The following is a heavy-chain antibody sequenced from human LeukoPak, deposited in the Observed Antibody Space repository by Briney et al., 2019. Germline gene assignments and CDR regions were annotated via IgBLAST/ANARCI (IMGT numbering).Heavy chain of an antibody. D-gene: IGHD6-19*01. CDR3: ARGLSFRFGY. V-gene: IGHV6-1*01. J-gene: IGHJ4*02. CDR1: GDSVSSNSAA. Sequence: QTLSLTCDISGDSVSSNSAAWSWISPSPSRGLEWLGRPFYRSKWYTQYSVSVKTLITINPVTTKNWLCVHLNSVTPEDRAVYYCARGLSFRFGYWGQGTLVTVSS. CDR2: PFYRSKWYT.